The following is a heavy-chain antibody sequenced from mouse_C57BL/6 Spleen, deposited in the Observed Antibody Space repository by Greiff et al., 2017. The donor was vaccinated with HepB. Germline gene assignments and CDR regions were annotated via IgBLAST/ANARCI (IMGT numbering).Heavy chain of an antibody. D-gene: IGHD1-1*01. CDR1: GYSITSGYY. J-gene: IGHJ2*01. V-gene: IGHV3-6*01. Sequence: DVQLQESGPGLVKPSQSLSLTCSVTGYSITSGYYWNWIRQFPGNKLEWMGYISYDGSNNYNPSLKNRISITRDTSKNQFFLKLNSVTTEDTATYYCARGGTTVDLDYWGQGTTLTVSS. CDR3: ARGGTTVDLDY. CDR2: ISYDGSN.